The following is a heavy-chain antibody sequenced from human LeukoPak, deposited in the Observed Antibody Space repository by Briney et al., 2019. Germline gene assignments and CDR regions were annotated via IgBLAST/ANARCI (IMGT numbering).Heavy chain of an antibody. D-gene: IGHD3-10*01. Sequence: PGRSLRLSCAASGFTFSSYGMHWVRQAPGKGLEWVAVISYDGSNKYYADSVKGRFTISRDNSKNTLYLQMNSLRAEDTAVYYCAKDLVWFGPPDHYFDYWGQGTLVTVSS. CDR1: GFTFSSYG. V-gene: IGHV3-30*18. J-gene: IGHJ4*02. CDR3: AKDLVWFGPPDHYFDY. CDR2: ISYDGSNK.